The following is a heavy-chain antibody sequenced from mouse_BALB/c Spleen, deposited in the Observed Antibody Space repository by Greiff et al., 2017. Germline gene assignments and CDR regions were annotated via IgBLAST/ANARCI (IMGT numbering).Heavy chain of an antibody. Sequence: VHVKQSGAELVRSGPSVRWSSPASAFNIKAYIRHWVKQRPEQGLEWIGWIDPENGDTEYAPKFQGKATMTADTSSNTAYLQLSSLTSEDTAVYYCNAGTVVGDYWGQGTTLTVSS. CDR2: IDPENGDT. J-gene: IGHJ2*01. CDR3: NAGTVVGDY. V-gene: IGHV14-4*02. CDR1: AFNIKAYI. D-gene: IGHD1-1*01.